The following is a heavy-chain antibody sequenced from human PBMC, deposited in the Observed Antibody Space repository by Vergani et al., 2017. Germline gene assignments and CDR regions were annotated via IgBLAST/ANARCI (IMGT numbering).Heavy chain of an antibody. D-gene: IGHD1-1*01. CDR1: GFSLSTSGVG. CDR3: AHGLRHLDY. V-gene: IGHV2-5*01. J-gene: IGHJ4*02. Sequence: QITLKESGPTLVKSTQTLTLTCTFSGFSLSTSGVGVGWIRQPPGKALEWLALIYWNDDKRYSPSLKSRLTITKDTPKNQVVLTMTNMDPVDTATYYCAHGLRHLDYWGQGTLVTVSS. CDR2: IYWNDDK.